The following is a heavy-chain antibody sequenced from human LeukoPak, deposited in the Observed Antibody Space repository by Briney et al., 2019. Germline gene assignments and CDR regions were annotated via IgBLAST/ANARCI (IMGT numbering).Heavy chain of an antibody. J-gene: IGHJ3*02. D-gene: IGHD3-16*01. V-gene: IGHV3-23*01. Sequence: PGGSLRLSCAGSGFTFRSSAMSWVRQAPGKGLEWVSSISGGGATTNHADSVKGRFTISRDNSKNTLYLQMNSLRAEDSAVYYCARAARFGSVNDAFDIWGQGTMVTVSS. CDR2: ISGGGATT. CDR1: GFTFRSSA. CDR3: ARAARFGSVNDAFDI.